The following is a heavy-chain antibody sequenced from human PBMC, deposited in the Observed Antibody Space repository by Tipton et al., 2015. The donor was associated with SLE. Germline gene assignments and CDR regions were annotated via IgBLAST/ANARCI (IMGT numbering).Heavy chain of an antibody. J-gene: IGHJ4*02. D-gene: IGHD3-10*01. CDR3: ARVGVVPIFDY. V-gene: IGHV4-38-2*02. CDR2: IYHSGST. Sequence: TLSLTCTVSGGSISSYYWSWIRQPPGKGLEWIGSIYHSGSTYYNPSLKSRVTISVDTSKNQFSLKLSSVTAADTAVYYCARVGVVPIFDYWGQGTLVTVSS. CDR1: GGSISSYY.